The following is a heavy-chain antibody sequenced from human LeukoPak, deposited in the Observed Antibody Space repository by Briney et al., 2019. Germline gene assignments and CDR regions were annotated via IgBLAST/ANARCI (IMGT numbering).Heavy chain of an antibody. CDR2: IYTSGST. CDR3: ARGLIRRDIVVVPAAIRYYYYYMDV. V-gene: IGHV4-4*07. CDR1: GGSISSYY. J-gene: IGHJ6*03. Sequence: PSETLSLTCTVSGGSISSYYWSWIRQPAGKGLEWIGRIYTSGSTNYKPSLKSRVTMSVDTSKNQFSLKLSSVTAADTAVYYCARGLIRRDIVVVPAAIRYYYYYMDVWGKGTTVTVSS. D-gene: IGHD2-2*01.